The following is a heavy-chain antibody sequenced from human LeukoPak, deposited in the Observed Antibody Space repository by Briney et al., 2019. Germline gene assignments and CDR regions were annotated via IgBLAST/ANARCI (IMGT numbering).Heavy chain of an antibody. D-gene: IGHD3-3*01. CDR1: GYTFTDYY. CDR2: VDPEDGET. CDR3: ARDLSTYYDFWSGPRPRYYMDV. J-gene: IGHJ6*03. Sequence: GASVKVSCKASGYTFTDYYMHWVQQAPGKGLEWMGRVDPEDGETIYAEKFQGRVTITADTSTDTAYMELSSLRSEDTAVYYCARDLSTYYDFWSGPRPRYYMDVWGKGTTVTVSS. V-gene: IGHV1-69-2*01.